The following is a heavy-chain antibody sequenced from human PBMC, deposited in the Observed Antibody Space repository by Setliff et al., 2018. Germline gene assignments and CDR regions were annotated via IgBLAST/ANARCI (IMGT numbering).Heavy chain of an antibody. J-gene: IGHJ4*02. CDR3: ERRGQGFNNPFDY. V-gene: IGHV4-39*01. Sequence: PSETLSLTCIVSGGSIGSGDFHWYWGWVRQSPGEGLEWIGSISYRGNTFYNPSLTSRVTISLDTSKKQLSLKLNSVTAADTAVYYCERRGQGFNNPFDYWGQGTLVTVSS. D-gene: IGHD3-9*01. CDR2: ISYRGNT. CDR1: GGSIGSGDFHWY.